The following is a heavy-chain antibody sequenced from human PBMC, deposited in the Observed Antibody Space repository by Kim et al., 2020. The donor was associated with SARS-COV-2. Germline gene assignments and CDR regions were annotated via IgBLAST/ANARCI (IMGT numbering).Heavy chain of an antibody. Sequence: GGSLRLSCAASGFTFSSYWMSWVRQAPGKGLEWVANIKQDGSEKYYVDSVKGRFTISRDNAKNSLYLQMNSLRAEDTAVYYCARIVGPSPSAFLGWDTAMVPNFDYWGQGTLVTVSS. J-gene: IGHJ4*02. CDR1: GFTFSSYW. D-gene: IGHD5-18*01. CDR2: IKQDGSEK. CDR3: ARIVGPSPSAFLGWDTAMVPNFDY. V-gene: IGHV3-7*01.